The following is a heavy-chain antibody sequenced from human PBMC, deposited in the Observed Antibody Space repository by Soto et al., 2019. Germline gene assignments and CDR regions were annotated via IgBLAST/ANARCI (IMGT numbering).Heavy chain of an antibody. J-gene: IGHJ3*02. CDR3: AREKFNIVVVTAIRGGAFDI. CDR1: GFTFSSYA. D-gene: IGHD2-21*02. V-gene: IGHV3-30-3*01. Sequence: GGSLRLSCAASGFTFSSYAMHWVRQAPGKGLEWVAVISYDGSNKYYADSVKGRFTISRDNSKNTLYLQMNSLRAEDTAVYYCAREKFNIVVVTAIRGGAFDIWGQGTMVTVSS. CDR2: ISYDGSNK.